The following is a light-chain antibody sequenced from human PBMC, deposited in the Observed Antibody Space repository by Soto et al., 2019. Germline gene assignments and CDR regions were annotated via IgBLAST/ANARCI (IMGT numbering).Light chain of an antibody. J-gene: IGKJ1*01. V-gene: IGKV1-39*01. CDR1: QSISTY. CDR3: QQSYSTVWT. Sequence: DIQMTQSPSSLSASVGDSVTITCRASQSISTYLNWYQLKPGNAPKLLIYAASSLQSGVPSRFSGSGSGTDFTLTISSLQPEDFATYYCQQSYSTVWTFGQGTKVDIK. CDR2: AAS.